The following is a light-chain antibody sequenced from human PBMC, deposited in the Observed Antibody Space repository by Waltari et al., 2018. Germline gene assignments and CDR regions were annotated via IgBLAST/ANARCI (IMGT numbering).Light chain of an antibody. CDR2: QDS. CDR1: KLGDNY. CDR3: QAWDSSTVV. J-gene: IGLJ2*01. Sequence: SYDLTQPPSVSVSPGQTASITCPGAKLGDNYACWYQQKPGQSPVLVIYQDSKRPSGIPERFSGSNSGNTATLTISGTQAMDEADYYCQAWDSSTVVFGGGTKLTVL. V-gene: IGLV3-1*01.